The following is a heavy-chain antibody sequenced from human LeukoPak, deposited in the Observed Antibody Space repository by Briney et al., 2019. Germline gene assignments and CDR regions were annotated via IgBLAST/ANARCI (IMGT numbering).Heavy chain of an antibody. J-gene: IGHJ4*02. CDR2: IRSKANSYAT. V-gene: IGHV3-73*01. Sequence: GGSLRLSCAASGFTFSGSAMHWVRQASGKGLEWVGRIRSKANSYATAYAASVKGRFTISRDDSKNTAYLQMNSLRAEDTAVYYCAKDSWDYDFWSRPFLGGQGTLVTVSS. CDR3: AKDSWDYDFWSRPFL. D-gene: IGHD3-3*01. CDR1: GFTFSGSA.